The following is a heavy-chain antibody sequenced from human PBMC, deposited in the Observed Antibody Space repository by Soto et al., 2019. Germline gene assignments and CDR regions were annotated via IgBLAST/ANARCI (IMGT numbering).Heavy chain of an antibody. D-gene: IGHD2-15*01. CDR2: IYYSVST. CDR3: ARSWSVCFDP. V-gene: IGHV4-30-4*01. J-gene: IGHJ5*02. Sequence: QVQLQESGPGLVKPSQTLSLTCTVSGGSISSGDYYWSWIRQPPGKVLEWIGYIYYSVSTYYNPSLTGRVIISVYPSKNQFSLKLSSVTAADTAVYYCARSWSVCFDPWGQGTLVTVSS. CDR1: GGSISSGDYY.